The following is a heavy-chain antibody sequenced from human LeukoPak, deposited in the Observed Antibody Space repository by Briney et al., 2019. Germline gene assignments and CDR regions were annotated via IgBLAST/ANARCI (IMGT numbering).Heavy chain of an antibody. J-gene: IGHJ4*02. Sequence: SETLSLTCTVSGGSISSGAYYWSWIRQHPGKGLEWIGYIYYSGSTYYNPSLKSRVTISVDTSKNQFSLRLSSVTAADTAVYYCVSGNGYDFRYFDYWGQGTLVTVCS. D-gene: IGHD5-12*01. CDR3: VSGNGYDFRYFDY. V-gene: IGHV4-31*03. CDR1: GGSISSGAYY. CDR2: IYYSGST.